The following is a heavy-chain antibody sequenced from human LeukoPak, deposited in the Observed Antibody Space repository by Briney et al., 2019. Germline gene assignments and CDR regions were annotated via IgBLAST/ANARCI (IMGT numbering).Heavy chain of an antibody. Sequence: PGESLRLSCAASGFTFSSYWMSWVRQAPGKRLEWVANIKQDGSEKYYVDSVKGRFTISRDNAKNSLYLQMNSLRAEDTAVYYCARLCRGYSYGYGMDVWGQGTTVTVSS. D-gene: IGHD5-18*01. CDR2: IKQDGSEK. CDR1: GFTFSSYW. CDR3: ARLCRGYSYGYGMDV. J-gene: IGHJ6*02. V-gene: IGHV3-7*01.